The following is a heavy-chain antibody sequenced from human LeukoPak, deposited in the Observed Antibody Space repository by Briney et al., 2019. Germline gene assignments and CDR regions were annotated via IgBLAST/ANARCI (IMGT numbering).Heavy chain of an antibody. CDR3: GRHDYGDSSAAFDI. CDR2: IYRTGRT. V-gene: IGHV4-4*02. J-gene: IGHJ3*02. D-gene: IGHD4-17*01. Sequence: SETLSLTCAVSGDSISNNYLWRWVRQFPGKGLEYIGEIYRTGRTNYNPSLKSRVTISIDKSENQFSLNLRPVTAADTAVYYCGRHDYGDSSAAFDIWGQGTMVTVSS. CDR1: GDSISNNYL.